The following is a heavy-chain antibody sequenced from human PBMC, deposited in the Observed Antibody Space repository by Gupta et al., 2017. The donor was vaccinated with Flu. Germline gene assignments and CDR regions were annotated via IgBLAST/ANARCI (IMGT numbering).Heavy chain of an antibody. V-gene: IGHV4-4*07. CDR3: ARVDSSAISRYYHYGMDV. Sequence: QVQLQESGPGLVKPSETLSLTCTVSGDSISGYYWSLIRQPAGKGLEWIGRIYISGSTNYNPSLKSRVTMSVDTSKNQFSLKLSSVTAADTAVYYCARVDSSAISRYYHYGMDVWGQGTTVTVSS. D-gene: IGHD3-22*01. CDR2: IYISGST. J-gene: IGHJ6*02. CDR1: GDSISGYY.